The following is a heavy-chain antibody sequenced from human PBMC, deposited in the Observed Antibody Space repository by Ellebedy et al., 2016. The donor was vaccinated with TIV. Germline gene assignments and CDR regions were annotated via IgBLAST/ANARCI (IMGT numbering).Heavy chain of an antibody. CDR3: ARARGVTMMSYAFDI. Sequence: PGGSLRLSCAASGFTFSSYDLHWVRQATGKGLEWVSAIGTAGDTYYPGSVKGRFTISRENAKNSLYLQMNSLRAGDTAVYYCARARGVTMMSYAFDIWGQGTMVTVSS. V-gene: IGHV3-13*01. J-gene: IGHJ3*02. CDR2: IGTAGDT. D-gene: IGHD3-22*01. CDR1: GFTFSSYD.